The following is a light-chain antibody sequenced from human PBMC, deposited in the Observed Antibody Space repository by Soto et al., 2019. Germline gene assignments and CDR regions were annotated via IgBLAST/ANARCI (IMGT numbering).Light chain of an antibody. CDR1: SSNLGAAXA. CDR2: YNN. J-gene: IGLJ2*01. V-gene: IGLV1-40*01. CDR3: QSYDSSLSGHVV. Sequence: QLVLTQPPSLSGAPGQRITIXCXXTSSNLGAAXAVQWYQQLPGAAPKLLIYYNNNRPSGVPDRFSGSKSGTSAFLAITGLQADDEADYYCQSYDSSLSGHVVFGGGTKLTVL.